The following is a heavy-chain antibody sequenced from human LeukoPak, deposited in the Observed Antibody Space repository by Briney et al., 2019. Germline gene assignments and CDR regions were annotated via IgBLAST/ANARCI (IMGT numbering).Heavy chain of an antibody. V-gene: IGHV4-61*02. D-gene: IGHD3-16*02. CDR2: IYTSGST. CDR1: GYSISSGYY. J-gene: IGHJ4*02. Sequence: SETLSLTCTVSGYSISSGYYWGWIRQPAGKGLEWIGRIYTSGSTNYNPSLKSRVTISVDTSKNQFSLKLSSVTAADTAVYYCARSPMITFGGVIVPFDYWGQGTLVTVSS. CDR3: ARSPMITFGGVIVPFDY.